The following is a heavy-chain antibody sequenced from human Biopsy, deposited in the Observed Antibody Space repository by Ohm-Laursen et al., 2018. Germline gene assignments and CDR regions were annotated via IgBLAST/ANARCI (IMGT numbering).Heavy chain of an antibody. CDR3: ARLYRLDDYWNDDPPDAFDV. CDR1: GGSITSDC. V-gene: IGHV4-59*01. CDR2: VSDRGST. D-gene: IGHD3-3*01. J-gene: IGHJ3*01. Sequence: TLSLTWTVSGGSITSDCWSWIRQPPGKGLEWIGYVSDRGSTNYNPSLRGRVSISVDTSNRQFSLRLTSVTAADTAVFFCARLYRLDDYWNDDPPDAFDVWGQGTMVTVPS.